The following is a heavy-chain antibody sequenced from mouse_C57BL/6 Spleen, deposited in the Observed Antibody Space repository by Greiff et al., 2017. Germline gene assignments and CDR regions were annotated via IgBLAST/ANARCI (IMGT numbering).Heavy chain of an antibody. J-gene: IGHJ4*01. CDR2: INPSSGYT. V-gene: IGHV1-7*01. D-gene: IGHD2-3*01. CDR3: ARSRWLDYAMDY. Sequence: QVQLKQSGAELAQPGASVKLSCKASGYTFTSYWMHWVKQRPGQGLEWIGYINPSSGYTKYNQKFKDKAPLTADKSSSTAYMQLSSLTYEDSAVYYCARSRWLDYAMDYWGQGTSVTVSS. CDR1: GYTFTSYW.